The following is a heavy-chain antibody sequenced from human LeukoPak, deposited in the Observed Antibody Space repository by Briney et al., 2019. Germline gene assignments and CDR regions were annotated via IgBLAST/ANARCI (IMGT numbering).Heavy chain of an antibody. CDR1: VYTFTTYG. V-gene: IGHV1-18*01. CDR2: VSPYNGNT. J-gene: IGHJ5*02. CDR3: ARTPLGIISYINWFDP. D-gene: IGHD3-10*01. Sequence: ASVKVSSTASVYTFTTYGISWVRQAPGQGLEWMGCVSPYNGNTNYAQKLQDRVTMTSDTSTNTAYMELRSLRSDDTAVYYCARTPLGIISYINWFDPWGQGTLVTVSS.